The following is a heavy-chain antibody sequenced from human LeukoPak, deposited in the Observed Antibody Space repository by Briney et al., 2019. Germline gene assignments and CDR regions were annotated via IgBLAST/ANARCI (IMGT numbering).Heavy chain of an antibody. CDR3: ARVDRDYYDSSGYYPTTWYFDL. CDR1: GGSISSYY. J-gene: IGHJ2*01. D-gene: IGHD3-22*01. CDR2: IYYSGST. Sequence: PSETLSLTRTVSGGSISSYYWSWIRQPPGKGLEWIGYIYYSGSTNYNPSLKSRVTISVDTSKNQFSLKLSSVTAADTAVYYCARVDRDYYDSSGYYPTTWYFDLWGRGTLVTVSS. V-gene: IGHV4-59*01.